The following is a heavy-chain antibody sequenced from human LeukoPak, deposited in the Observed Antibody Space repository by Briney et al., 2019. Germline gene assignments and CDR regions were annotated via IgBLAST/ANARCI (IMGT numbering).Heavy chain of an antibody. V-gene: IGHV3-11*04. Sequence: GGSLRLSCAASGFTFSDYYMSWIRQAPGKGLEWVSYISSGSSIIYYADSVKGRFTISRDNAKNSLYLQMNSLRAEDTAVYYCARLVRTVVRGVIGHGMDVWGQGTTVTVSS. CDR2: ISSGSSII. J-gene: IGHJ6*02. CDR3: ARLVRTVVRGVIGHGMDV. D-gene: IGHD3-10*01. CDR1: GFTFSDYY.